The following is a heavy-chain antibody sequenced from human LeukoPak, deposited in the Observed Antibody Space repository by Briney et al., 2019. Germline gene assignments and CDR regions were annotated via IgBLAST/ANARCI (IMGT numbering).Heavy chain of an antibody. Sequence: GGSVKVSCKASGYTFTSYGISWVRQAPGQGLEWMGWISAYNGNTNYAQKLQGRVTMTTDTSTSTAYMELRSLRSDDTAVYYCARGGSWIQLWLNAFDIWGQGTMVTVSS. D-gene: IGHD5-18*01. V-gene: IGHV1-18*01. CDR3: ARGGSWIQLWLNAFDI. CDR1: GYTFTSYG. CDR2: ISAYNGNT. J-gene: IGHJ3*02.